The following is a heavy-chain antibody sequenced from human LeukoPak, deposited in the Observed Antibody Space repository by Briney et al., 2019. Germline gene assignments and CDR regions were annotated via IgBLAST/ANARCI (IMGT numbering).Heavy chain of an antibody. CDR2: IGSSSSYI. J-gene: IGHJ4*02. CDR1: GFTFSSYS. V-gene: IGHV3-21*01. D-gene: IGHD6-13*01. CDR3: ARPSLRAAGKPRAAYDY. Sequence: PGGSLRLCCAASGFTFSSYSMNWVRQAPGKGLEWVSSIGSSSSYIYYADSVKGRFTISRDNAKNSLYPQMNSLRAEDTAVYYCARPSLRAAGKPRAAYDYWGQGTLVTVSS.